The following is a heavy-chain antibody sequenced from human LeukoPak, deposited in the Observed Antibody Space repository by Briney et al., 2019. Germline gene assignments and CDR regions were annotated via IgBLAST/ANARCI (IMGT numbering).Heavy chain of an antibody. CDR3: ARDQKYSSGWEVFDY. J-gene: IGHJ4*02. D-gene: IGHD6-19*01. CDR2: IYSGGST. V-gene: IGHV3-66*02. Sequence: GGSLRLSCVASGFTFDDYTMHWVRQAPGKGLEWVSVIYSGGSTYYADSVKGRFTISRDNSKNTLYLQMNSLRAEDTAVYYCARDQKYSSGWEVFDYWGQGTLVTVSS. CDR1: GFTFDDYT.